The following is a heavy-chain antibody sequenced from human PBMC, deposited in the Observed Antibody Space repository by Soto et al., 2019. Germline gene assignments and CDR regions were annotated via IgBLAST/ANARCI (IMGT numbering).Heavy chain of an antibody. CDR2: ISGSGGST. CDR3: AKVGGYCSGGSCYGYYYYYMDV. V-gene: IGHV3-23*01. Sequence: GGSLRLSCAASGFTFSSYAMSWVRQAPGKGLEWVSAISGSGGSTYYADSVKGRFTISRDNSKNTLYLQMNSLRAEDTAVYYCAKVGGYCSGGSCYGYYYYYMDVWGKGTTVTVSS. CDR1: GFTFSSYA. D-gene: IGHD2-15*01. J-gene: IGHJ6*03.